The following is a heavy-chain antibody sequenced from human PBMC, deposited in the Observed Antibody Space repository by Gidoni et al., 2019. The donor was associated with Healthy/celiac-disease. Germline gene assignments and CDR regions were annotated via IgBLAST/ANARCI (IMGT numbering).Heavy chain of an antibody. J-gene: IGHJ4*02. Sequence: QVQLVESGGGVVQPGGSLRLSWSASGFTFSSYGMHWVRQAPGKGLEWVAVIWYDGSNKYYADSVKGRFTISRDNSKNTLYLQMNSLRAEDTAVYYCARDLDLSDLDYWGQGTLVTVSS. CDR3: ARDLDLSDLDY. V-gene: IGHV3-33*01. CDR2: IWYDGSNK. CDR1: GFTFSSYG.